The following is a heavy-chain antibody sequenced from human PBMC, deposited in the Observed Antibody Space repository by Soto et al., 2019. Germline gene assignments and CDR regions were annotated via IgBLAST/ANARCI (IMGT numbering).Heavy chain of an antibody. D-gene: IGHD6-13*01. V-gene: IGHV3-30*18. CDR1: GFTFSSYG. CDR2: ISYDGSNK. Sequence: PVGSLRLSCAASGFTFSSYGMHWVRQAPGKGLEWVAVISYDGSNKYYADSVKGRFTISRDNSKNTLYLQMNSLRAEDTAVYYCAKGLTYSSSWFREYYYGMDVWGQGTTVTVSS. CDR3: AKGLTYSSSWFREYYYGMDV. J-gene: IGHJ6*02.